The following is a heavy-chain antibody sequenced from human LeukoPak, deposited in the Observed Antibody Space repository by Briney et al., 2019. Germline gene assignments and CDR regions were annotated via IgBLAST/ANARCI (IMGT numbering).Heavy chain of an antibody. Sequence: ASVKVSCKASGYTFTGYYMHWVRQAPGQGLEWMRWINPNSGGTNYAQKFQGRVTMTRDTSISTAYMELSRLRSDDTAVYYCVRGGWNYFRDYFDYWGQGTLVTVSS. D-gene: IGHD1-7*01. V-gene: IGHV1-2*02. CDR2: INPNSGGT. CDR1: GYTFTGYY. J-gene: IGHJ4*02. CDR3: VRGGWNYFRDYFDY.